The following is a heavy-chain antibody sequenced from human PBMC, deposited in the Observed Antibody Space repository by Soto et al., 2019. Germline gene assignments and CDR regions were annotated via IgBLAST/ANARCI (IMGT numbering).Heavy chain of an antibody. J-gene: IGHJ4*02. D-gene: IGHD6-6*01. CDR3: ATVSSIAARPVDY. CDR1: GGSFSGYY. CDR2: INHSGST. Sequence: QVQLQQWGAGLLKPSETLSLTCAVYGGSFSGYYWSWIRQPPGKGLEWVGEINHSGSTNYNPSLKSRVTISVHTSKHQFSLKLSSVTAADTAVYYCATVSSIAARPVDYWGQGTLVTVSS. V-gene: IGHV4-34*01.